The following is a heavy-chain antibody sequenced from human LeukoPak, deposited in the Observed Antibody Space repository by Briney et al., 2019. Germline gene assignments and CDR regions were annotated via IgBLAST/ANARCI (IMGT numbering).Heavy chain of an antibody. Sequence: SVKVSCKASGGTFSSYAISWVRQAPGQGLEWMGGIIPIFGTANYAQKFQGRVTITADESTSTAYMELSSLRSEDAAVCYCARESGYQLLFVRTSPGADGMDVWGQGTTVTVSS. J-gene: IGHJ6*02. CDR1: GGTFSSYA. CDR3: ARESGYQLLFVRTSPGADGMDV. D-gene: IGHD2-2*01. CDR2: IIPIFGTA. V-gene: IGHV1-69*13.